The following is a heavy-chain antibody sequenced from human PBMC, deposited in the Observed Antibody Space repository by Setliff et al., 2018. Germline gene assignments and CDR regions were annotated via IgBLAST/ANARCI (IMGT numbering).Heavy chain of an antibody. D-gene: IGHD1-1*01. CDR3: ASGLEFDY. CDR2: IYTSGTT. Sequence: PSETLSLTCTVSGGSISSGSNYWSWIRQPPGKGLEWIGYIYTSGTTKYNPSLKSRATISVDTSKSQFSLNLSNVTAADTAVYYCASGLEFDYWGPGSLVTSPQ. CDR1: GGSISSGSNY. J-gene: IGHJ4*01. V-gene: IGHV4-61*01.